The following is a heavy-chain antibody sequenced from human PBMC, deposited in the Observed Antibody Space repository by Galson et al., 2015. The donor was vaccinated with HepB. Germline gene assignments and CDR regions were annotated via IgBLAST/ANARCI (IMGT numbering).Heavy chain of an antibody. CDR1: GFTFSSYA. Sequence: SLRLSCAASGFTFSSYAMHWVRQAPGKGLEWVAVISYDGSNKYYADSVKGRFTISRDNSKNTLYLQMNSLRAEDTAVYYCARPFTSGSSSAGYVDPWGQGTLVTVSS. D-gene: IGHD6-6*01. CDR2: ISYDGSNK. CDR3: ARPFTSGSSSAGYVDP. V-gene: IGHV3-30-3*01. J-gene: IGHJ5*02.